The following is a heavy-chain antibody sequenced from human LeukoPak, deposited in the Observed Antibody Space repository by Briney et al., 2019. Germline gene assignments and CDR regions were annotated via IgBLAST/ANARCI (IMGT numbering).Heavy chain of an antibody. J-gene: IGHJ4*02. D-gene: IGHD3-22*01. CDR3: AGQFDSSGSYFY. Sequence: SETLSLTCTVSGSGYSIRGGYYWGWIRQPPGKGQEWIGSIYHSGSTYYNPSLKSRATISVDTSKKQFSLKLKSVTAADTAVYYCAGQFDSSGSYFYWGQGTLVTVSS. CDR2: IYHSGST. CDR1: GSGYSIRGGYY. V-gene: IGHV4-38-2*02.